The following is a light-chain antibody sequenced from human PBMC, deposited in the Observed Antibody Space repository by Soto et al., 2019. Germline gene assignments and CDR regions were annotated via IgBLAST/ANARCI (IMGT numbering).Light chain of an antibody. Sequence: DIQVNQSPSTLSASVGDRVTITCRASQSISSYLNWYQQKPGKAPKLLIYAASSLQSGVPSRFSGSGSGTDFTLTISSLQPEDFATYYCQQSYSTPQTFGQGTNVDIK. J-gene: IGKJ1*01. CDR2: AAS. V-gene: IGKV1-39*01. CDR3: QQSYSTPQT. CDR1: QSISSY.